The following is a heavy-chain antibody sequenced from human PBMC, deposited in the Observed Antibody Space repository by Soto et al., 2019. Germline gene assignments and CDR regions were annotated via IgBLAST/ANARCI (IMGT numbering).Heavy chain of an antibody. Sequence: GGSLRLSCAASGFTFSNYAMTWVRQAPGRGLEWVSAMSGAGDSTYYADSVKGRFAISRDNSKNTLYLQMSSLRVEDTAVYYCAKGSASGRPYYFDYWGQGXLVTVSS. CDR2: MSGAGDST. V-gene: IGHV3-23*01. D-gene: IGHD6-6*01. CDR1: GFTFSNYA. J-gene: IGHJ4*02. CDR3: AKGSASGRPYYFDY.